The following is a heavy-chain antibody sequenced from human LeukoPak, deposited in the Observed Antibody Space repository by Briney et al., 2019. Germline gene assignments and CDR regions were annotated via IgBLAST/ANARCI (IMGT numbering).Heavy chain of an antibody. D-gene: IGHD3-16*01. CDR3: VKELGPFTGFDY. V-gene: IGHV3-33*06. Sequence: GGSLRLSCGASGFISSSFGMHWVRQAPGKGLEWVAVIWSGGRNKYYADSVKGRFTISRDNSKNTLDLQMNSLRADDTAVYYCVKELGPFTGFDYWGQGTLVTVSS. J-gene: IGHJ4*02. CDR1: GFISSSFG. CDR2: IWSGGRNK.